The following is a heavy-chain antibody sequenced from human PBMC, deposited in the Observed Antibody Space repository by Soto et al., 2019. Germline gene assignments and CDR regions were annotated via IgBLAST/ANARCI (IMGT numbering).Heavy chain of an antibody. J-gene: IGHJ4*02. Sequence: SETLSLTCTVFGGSSSGGGYYWSWIRQHPGKGLEWIGYIYYSGSTYYNPSLKSRVTISVDTSKNQFSLKLSSVTAADTAVYYCARVVEMATTPHFDYWGQGTLVTAPQ. D-gene: IGHD5-12*01. CDR3: ARVVEMATTPHFDY. V-gene: IGHV4-31*03. CDR2: IYYSGST. CDR1: GGSSSGGGYY.